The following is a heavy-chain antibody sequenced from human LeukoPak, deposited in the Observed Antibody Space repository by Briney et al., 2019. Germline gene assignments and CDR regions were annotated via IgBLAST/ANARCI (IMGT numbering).Heavy chain of an antibody. V-gene: IGHV1-2*02. CDR3: ARDRGFQYKGLYYYYMDV. D-gene: IGHD1-14*01. J-gene: IGHJ6*03. Sequence: GASVKVSCKASGGTFSSYAISWVRQAPGQGLEWMGWINPNSGGTNYAQKFQGRVTMTRDTSISTAYMELSRLRSDDTAVYYCARDRGFQYKGLYYYYMDVWGKGTTVTISS. CDR1: GGTFSSYA. CDR2: INPNSGGT.